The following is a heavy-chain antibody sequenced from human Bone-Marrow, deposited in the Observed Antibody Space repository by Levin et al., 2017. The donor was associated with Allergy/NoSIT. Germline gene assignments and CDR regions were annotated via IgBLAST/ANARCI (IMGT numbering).Heavy chain of an antibody. CDR2: IYQSGNT. CDR3: TPEVGPKLGY. V-gene: IGHV4-4*02. Sequence: SETLSLTCAVSGGSISGTNWWSWVRQPPGKGLEWIGEIYQSGNTSYNPSLKSRVTISTDNSKNQFSLKLTSMTAADTAVYYCTPEVGPKLGYWGQGTLVTVSS. D-gene: IGHD7-27*01. J-gene: IGHJ4*02. CDR1: GGSISGTNW.